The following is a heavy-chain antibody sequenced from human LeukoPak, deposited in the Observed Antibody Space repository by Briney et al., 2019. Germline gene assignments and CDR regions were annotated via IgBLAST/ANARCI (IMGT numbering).Heavy chain of an antibody. CDR2: ISGSDGST. CDR1: GCTFSDYY. V-gene: IGHV3-23*01. CDR3: AKFYRATRGACDS. J-gene: IGHJ4*02. D-gene: IGHD2-21*02. Sequence: GGSLRISCAASGCTFSDYYMSWIRQAPGKGLEWVSRISGSDGSTDYADSVKGRFTISRDNSKNTLYLQKNSLRAEDTAIYYCAKFYRATRGACDSWGQGTLVTVSS.